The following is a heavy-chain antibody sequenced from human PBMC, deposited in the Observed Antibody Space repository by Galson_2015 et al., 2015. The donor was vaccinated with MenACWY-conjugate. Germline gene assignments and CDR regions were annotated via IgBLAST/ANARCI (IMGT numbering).Heavy chain of an antibody. Sequence: SLRLSCAASGFNVSSNYMTWVRQAPGRGLEWVSALYSSGATYYADSVRDRFTISRDDFKNTVYLQIDFVRDDDTAVYFCARGRGHGGQLLEFWCQRNLVTVAS. V-gene: IGHV3-66*01. CDR3: ARGRGHGGQLLEF. D-gene: IGHD4-23*01. CDR1: GFNVSSNY. J-gene: IGHJ4*02. CDR2: LYSSGAT.